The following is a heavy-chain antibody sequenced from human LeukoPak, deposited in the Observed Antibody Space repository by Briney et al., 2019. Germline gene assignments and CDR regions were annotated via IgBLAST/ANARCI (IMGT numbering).Heavy chain of an antibody. J-gene: IGHJ4*02. V-gene: IGHV3-7*01. CDR2: IKQDGTEK. CDR3: AKDRGDTSFDY. CDR1: GFTFSSYW. Sequence: GGSLRLSCVVSGFTFSSYWMSWVRQAPGKGLEWVANIKQDGTEKYYVDSVKGRFTISRDNAKNSLYLQMNSLRAEDTAVYYCAKDRGDTSFDYWGQGTLVTVSS. D-gene: IGHD3-10*01.